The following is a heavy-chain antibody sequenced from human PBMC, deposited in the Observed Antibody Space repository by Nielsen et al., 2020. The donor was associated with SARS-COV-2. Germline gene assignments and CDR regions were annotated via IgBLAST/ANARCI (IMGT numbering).Heavy chain of an antibody. D-gene: IGHD6-13*01. V-gene: IGHV3-9*01. Sequence: SLKISCAASGFTFDDYAMHWVRQAPGKGLEWVSGISWNSGSIGYADSMKGRFTISRDNAKNSLYLQMNSLRAEDTALYYCAAAGDYFDYWGQGTLVTVSS. CDR2: ISWNSGSI. CDR1: GFTFDDYA. J-gene: IGHJ4*02. CDR3: AAAGDYFDY.